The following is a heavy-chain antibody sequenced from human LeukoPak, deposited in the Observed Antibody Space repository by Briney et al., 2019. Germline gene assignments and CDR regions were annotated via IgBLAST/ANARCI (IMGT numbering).Heavy chain of an antibody. CDR3: AKAYYDSSGYYGSDY. CDR2: ISGDGGST. D-gene: IGHD3-22*01. Sequence: PGGSLRLSCAASGFTFDDYAMHWVRQAPGKGLEWVSLISGDGGSTYYADSVKGRFTISRDNSKNSLYLQMNSLRTEDTALYYCAKAYYDSSGYYGSDYWGQGTLVTVSS. V-gene: IGHV3-43*02. J-gene: IGHJ4*02. CDR1: GFTFDDYA.